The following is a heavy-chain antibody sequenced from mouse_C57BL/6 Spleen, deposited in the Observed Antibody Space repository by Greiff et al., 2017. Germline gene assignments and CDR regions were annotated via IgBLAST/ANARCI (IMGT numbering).Heavy chain of an antibody. CDR1: GFTFSDYY. Sequence: EVQVVESEGGLVQPGRSMKLSCTASGFTFSDYYMAWVRQVPEKGLEWVANINYDGSSTYYLDSLKSRFIISRDNAKNILYLQMSSLKSEDTATYYCARAYEYDEYIYVCGTETTGTVSS. J-gene: IGHJ1*03. CDR3: ARAYEYDEYIYV. CDR2: INYDGSST. D-gene: IGHD2-4*01. V-gene: IGHV5-16*01.